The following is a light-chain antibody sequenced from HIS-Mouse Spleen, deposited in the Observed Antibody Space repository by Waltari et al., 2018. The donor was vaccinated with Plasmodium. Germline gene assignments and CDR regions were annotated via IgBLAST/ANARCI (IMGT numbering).Light chain of an antibody. J-gene: IGLJ3*02. CDR1: ALPKKY. Sequence: SSELTQPPSVSVSPGQTARITCSGDALPKKYAYSYQQKSGQAPVLVIYEDSKRPSGPPERFSGSSSGTMATLTISGAQVEDEADYYCYSTDSSGNHRVFGGGTKLTVL. CDR2: EDS. V-gene: IGLV3-10*01. CDR3: YSTDSSGNHRV.